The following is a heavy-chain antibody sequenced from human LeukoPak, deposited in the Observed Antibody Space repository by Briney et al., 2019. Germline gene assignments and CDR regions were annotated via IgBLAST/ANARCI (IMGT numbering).Heavy chain of an antibody. CDR1: GFTFSGSW. D-gene: IGHD3-22*01. V-gene: IGHV3-7*01. CDR3: ARDPYDSGGPYFGAFDI. Sequence: PGGSLRLSCAASGFTFSGSWMTWVRQAPGKGLEWVANIKTDGSRKEYMDSVKGRFTISRDNAHNSLYLQMNSLRVEDTAVYYCARDPYDSGGPYFGAFDIWGRGTMVTVSS. CDR2: IKTDGSRK. J-gene: IGHJ3*02.